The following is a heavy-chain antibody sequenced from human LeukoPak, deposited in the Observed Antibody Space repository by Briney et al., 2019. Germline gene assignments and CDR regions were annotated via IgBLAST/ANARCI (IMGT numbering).Heavy chain of an antibody. Sequence: GGSLRLSCAASGFTVSSNYMSWVRQAPGKGLEWVSVIYSGGSTYYADSVKGRFTISRDNSKNTLYLQMNSLRAEDTAVYYCARDCSSSTSCYDYWGQGTLVTVSS. CDR1: GFTVSSNY. CDR2: IYSGGST. D-gene: IGHD2-2*01. CDR3: ARDCSSSTSCYDY. V-gene: IGHV3-53*05. J-gene: IGHJ4*02.